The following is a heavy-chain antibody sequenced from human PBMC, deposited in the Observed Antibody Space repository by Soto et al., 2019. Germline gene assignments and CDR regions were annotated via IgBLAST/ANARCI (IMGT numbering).Heavy chain of an antibody. J-gene: IGHJ6*02. V-gene: IGHV1-8*01. CDR1: GYTFSDFD. D-gene: IGHD3-3*01. Sequence: ASVKVSCKASGYTFSDFDINWLRQAAGQGPEWMGWMNAKSGDTFSAQRLQGKFNMTWDTSLSTAYMEVGSLTSDDAAIYYCARGHPFNYDGFDVCGQGPTVTVYS. CDR2: MNAKSGDT. CDR3: ARGHPFNYDGFDV.